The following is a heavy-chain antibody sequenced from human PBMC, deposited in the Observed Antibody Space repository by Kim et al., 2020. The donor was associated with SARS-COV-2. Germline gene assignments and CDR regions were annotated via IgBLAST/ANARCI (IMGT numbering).Heavy chain of an antibody. CDR1: GYTFTSYA. D-gene: IGHD3-22*01. CDR2: INTNTGNP. Sequence: ASVKVSCKASGYTFTSYAMNWVRQATRQGMEWMGWINTNTGNPTYAQGFTGRFVFSLDTSVSTAYLQISSLKAEDTAVYYCARDGSIYDSSGYWGYWGQGTLVTVSS. J-gene: IGHJ4*02. V-gene: IGHV7-4-1*02. CDR3: ARDGSIYDSSGYWGY.